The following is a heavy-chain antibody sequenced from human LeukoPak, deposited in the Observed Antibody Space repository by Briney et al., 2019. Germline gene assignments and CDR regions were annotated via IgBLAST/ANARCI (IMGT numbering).Heavy chain of an antibody. CDR1: GFTFSRYW. D-gene: IGHD4-11*01. J-gene: IGHJ4*01. V-gene: IGHV3-74*01. CDR2: INTDGRTI. CDR3: VRSAFLTTEFYFDY. Sequence: GGSLRLSCAASGFTFSRYWMHWVRQAPGKGLVWVSRINTDGRTITYADSVKGRFTISRDNAKNTLYLQMNSLRAEGTAVYYCVRSAFLTTEFYFDYWGHGTLVTVSS.